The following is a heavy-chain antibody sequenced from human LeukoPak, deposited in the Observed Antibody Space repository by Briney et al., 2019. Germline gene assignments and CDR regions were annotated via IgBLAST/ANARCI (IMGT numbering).Heavy chain of an antibody. J-gene: IGHJ4*02. CDR3: DPHDSASQF. Sequence: GGSLRLSCAASGFPFSSYAMHWVRQAPGKGLEWVAFISSDEINKYYADSVKDRFTISRDNSKNTLYLQMNSLRDEDAAVYYCDPHDSASQFWGQGTLVSVSS. D-gene: IGHD6-6*01. CDR2: ISSDEINK. V-gene: IGHV3-30-3*01. CDR1: GFPFSSYA.